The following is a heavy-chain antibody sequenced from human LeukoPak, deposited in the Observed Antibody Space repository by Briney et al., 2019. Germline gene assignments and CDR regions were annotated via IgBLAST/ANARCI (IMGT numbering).Heavy chain of an antibody. CDR1: GGSISSSSYY. V-gene: IGHV4-39*01. D-gene: IGHD5-24*01. CDR3: ARRGIFVEMDN. CDR2: IYYSGST. Sequence: PSETLSLTCTVSGGSISSSSYYWGWIRQPPGKGLEWLGSIYYSGSTYYNPSLKSRVTISVDTSKNQFSLKLSSVTAADTAVYYCARRGIFVEMDNWGQGTLVTVSS. J-gene: IGHJ4*02.